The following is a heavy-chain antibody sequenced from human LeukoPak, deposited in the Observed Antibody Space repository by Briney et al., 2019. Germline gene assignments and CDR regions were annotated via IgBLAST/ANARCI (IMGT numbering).Heavy chain of an antibody. CDR3: VIGGSSQSPDFDF. CDR2: ISYDGSNK. D-gene: IGHD1-26*01. V-gene: IGHV3-30*03. CDR1: GFTFSSYG. J-gene: IGHJ4*02. Sequence: GGSLRLSCAASGFTFSSYGMHWVRQAPGKGLEWVAVISYDGSNKYYADSVKGRFTISRDNSKNTLYLQMNSLRVEDTAVYYCVIGGSSQSPDFDFWGRGTLVTVSS.